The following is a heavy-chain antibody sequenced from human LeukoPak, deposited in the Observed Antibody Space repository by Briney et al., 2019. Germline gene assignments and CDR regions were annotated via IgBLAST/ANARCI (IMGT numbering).Heavy chain of an antibody. CDR3: ARDMYCSGTSCYSLFDS. Sequence: PGGSLRLSCAAATFTFSTYGMHWRRQAPGKGLEWVAVIWYDGSNKYYADSVKGRFTISRDNSKNTLYLQMNSLRAEDTAVYYCARDMYCSGTSCYSLFDSWGQGTLVTVSS. V-gene: IGHV3-33*01. J-gene: IGHJ4*02. CDR2: IWYDGSNK. CDR1: TFTFSTYG. D-gene: IGHD2-2*01.